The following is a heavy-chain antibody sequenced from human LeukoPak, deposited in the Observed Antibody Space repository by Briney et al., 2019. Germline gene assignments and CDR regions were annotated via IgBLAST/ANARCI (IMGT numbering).Heavy chain of an antibody. CDR3: ARDPDTAMVRYFDY. V-gene: IGHV3-30-3*01. J-gene: IGHJ4*02. Sequence: GGSLRLSCAASGFTFSSYAMHWVRQAPGKGLEWVAVISYDGSNKYYADSVKGRFTISRDNSKNTLYLQMNSLRAEDTAVYYCARDPDTAMVRYFDYWGQGTLVTVSS. D-gene: IGHD5-18*01. CDR2: ISYDGSNK. CDR1: GFTFSSYA.